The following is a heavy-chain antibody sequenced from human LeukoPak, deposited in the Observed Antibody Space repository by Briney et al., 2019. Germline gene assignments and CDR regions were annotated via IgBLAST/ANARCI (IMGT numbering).Heavy chain of an antibody. Sequence: SGGSLRLSYAASGFTFSSYAMSWVRQAPGKGLEWVSAISGSGGSTYYADSVKGRFTISRDNSKNTLYLQMNSLRAEDTAVYYCAKNPPTADYYGSGSYYYYYYYYMDVWGKGTTVTVSS. CDR3: AKNPPTADYYGSGSYYYYYYYYMDV. V-gene: IGHV3-23*01. CDR2: ISGSGGST. CDR1: GFTFSSYA. D-gene: IGHD3-10*01. J-gene: IGHJ6*03.